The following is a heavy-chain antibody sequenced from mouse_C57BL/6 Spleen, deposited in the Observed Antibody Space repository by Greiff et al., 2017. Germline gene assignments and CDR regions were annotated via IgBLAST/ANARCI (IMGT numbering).Heavy chain of an antibody. CDR3: ARQVYDYDGDYFDY. Sequence: VQLQQSGPELVKPGDSVKISCKASGYSFTGYFMNWVMQSHGKSLEWIGRINPYNGDTFYNQKFKGKATLTVDKSSSTAHMELRRLTSEDSAVYYCARQVYDYDGDYFDYWGQGTTLTVSS. J-gene: IGHJ2*01. CDR1: GYSFTGYF. CDR2: INPYNGDT. D-gene: IGHD2-4*01. V-gene: IGHV1-20*01.